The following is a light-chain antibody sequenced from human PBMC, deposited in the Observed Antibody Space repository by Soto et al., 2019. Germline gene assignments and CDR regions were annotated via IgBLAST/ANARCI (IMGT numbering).Light chain of an antibody. CDR3: QTWASGSYV. V-gene: IGLV4-69*01. CDR2: VNSDGSY. Sequence: QLVLTQSPSASASLGASVKLTCPLSSGHTKYAIAWHQQQPERGPRYLMKVNSDGSYTRGDGIPDRFSGSSSGSERYLSISSLQSDDEADYYCQTWASGSYVFGTGTKLTVL. CDR1: SGHTKYA. J-gene: IGLJ1*01.